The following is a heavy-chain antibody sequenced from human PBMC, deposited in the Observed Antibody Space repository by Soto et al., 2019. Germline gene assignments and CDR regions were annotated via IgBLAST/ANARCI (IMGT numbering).Heavy chain of an antibody. Sequence: QVQLVESGGGVVQPGWSLRLSCAASGFSFRNYAMHWVRQAPGKGLEWVAIISYDGSNKYYADSVKGRFTISRDNSKNTLYLQMNSLTAEDTAVYYCASSGSYQETKGYFVYWGQGTLVTVSS. J-gene: IGHJ4*02. V-gene: IGHV3-30-3*01. CDR3: ASSGSYQETKGYFVY. CDR1: GFSFRNYA. CDR2: ISYDGSNK. D-gene: IGHD1-26*01.